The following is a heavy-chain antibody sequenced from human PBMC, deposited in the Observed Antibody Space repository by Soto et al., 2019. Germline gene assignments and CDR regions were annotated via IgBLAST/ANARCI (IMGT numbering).Heavy chain of an antibody. CDR2: INHSGST. CDR1: GGSFSGYY. Sequence: SETLSLTCAVYGGSFSGYYWSWIRQPPGKGLEWIGEINHSGSTNYNPSLKSRVTTSVDTSKNQFSLKLSSVTAADTAVYYCARDRPGSYVWGQGTTVTVSS. V-gene: IGHV4-34*01. J-gene: IGHJ6*02. CDR3: ARDRPGSYV. D-gene: IGHD3-10*01.